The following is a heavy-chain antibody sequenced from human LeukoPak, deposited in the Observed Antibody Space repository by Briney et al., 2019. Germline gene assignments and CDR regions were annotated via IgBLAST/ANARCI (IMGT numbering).Heavy chain of an antibody. CDR3: ARGYYDSSGYYGFNDAFDI. Sequence: SETLSLTCTVSGDSISSYYWSWIRQPPGKGLEWIGYIYYSGSTNYNPSLKSRVTISVDTSKNQFSLKLSSVTAADTAVYYCARGYYDSSGYYGFNDAFDIWGQGTMVTVSS. J-gene: IGHJ3*02. V-gene: IGHV4-59*01. CDR1: GDSISSYY. D-gene: IGHD3-22*01. CDR2: IYYSGST.